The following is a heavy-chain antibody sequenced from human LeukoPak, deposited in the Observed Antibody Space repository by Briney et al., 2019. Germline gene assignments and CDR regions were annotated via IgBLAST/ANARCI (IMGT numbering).Heavy chain of an antibody. CDR1: GFTFSSYS. D-gene: IGHD3-10*01. CDR3: ARVSSGSYWGTFDY. V-gene: IGHV3-21*01. J-gene: IGHJ4*02. CDR2: ISSSSSYI. Sequence: GGSLRLSCAASGFTFSSYSMNWVRQAPGKGLEWVSSISSSSSYIYYADSVKGRFTISRDNAKNSLYLQMNSLRAEDTAVYYCARVSSGSYWGTFDYWGQGTLVTVSS.